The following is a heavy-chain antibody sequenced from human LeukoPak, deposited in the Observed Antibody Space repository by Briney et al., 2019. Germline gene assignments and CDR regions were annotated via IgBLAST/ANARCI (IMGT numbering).Heavy chain of an antibody. CDR3: ARVGAMELFDY. J-gene: IGHJ4*02. V-gene: IGHV4-30-4*01. Sequence: SQTLSLTRTVSGGSLSSGDYYWGSIRQPPGKGLEWIGYIYYSGSTYYNPSLKSRVTISVDTSKNQFSLKLSSVTAADTAVYYCARVGAMELFDYWGQGTLVTVSS. D-gene: IGHD1-7*01. CDR2: IYYSGST. CDR1: GGSLSSGDYY.